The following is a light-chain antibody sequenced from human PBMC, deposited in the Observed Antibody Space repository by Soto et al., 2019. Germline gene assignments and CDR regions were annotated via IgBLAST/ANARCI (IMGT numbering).Light chain of an antibody. Sequence: QSALTQPPSVSGSPGQSVTISCTGGSTDVGTYNRVSWYQQSPGTAPKLMIFDVSSRPSGVPDRFSGSKSGNTASLTIFGLQAEDAADYYCSSQTSSTACIFGSGTKVTVL. V-gene: IGLV2-18*02. CDR3: SSQTSSTACI. CDR2: DVS. CDR1: STDVGTYNR. J-gene: IGLJ1*01.